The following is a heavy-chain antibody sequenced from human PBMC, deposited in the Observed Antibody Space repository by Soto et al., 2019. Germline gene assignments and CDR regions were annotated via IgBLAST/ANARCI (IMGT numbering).Heavy chain of an antibody. CDR2: INAGNGDT. CDR1: GYTFTNYT. V-gene: IGHV1-3*01. D-gene: IGHD3-22*01. CDR3: ARNYYDCSCLVP. J-gene: IGHJ4*02. Sequence: QVQLVQSGAEVKKPGASVKVSCKASGYTFTNYTIHWVRQAPGQSLEWMGWINAGNGDTKYSQKFQGSVAITRDTSASPAYRELSGMRSEDTAVYYWARNYYDCSCLVPWGQGTLVTVSS.